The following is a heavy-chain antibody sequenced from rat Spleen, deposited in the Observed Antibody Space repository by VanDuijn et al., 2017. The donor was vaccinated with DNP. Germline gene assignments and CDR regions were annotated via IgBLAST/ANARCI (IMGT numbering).Heavy chain of an antibody. CDR1: GFTFSAYY. Sequence: EVQLVESGGGLVQPGRSLKLSCAASGFTFSAYYMAWVRQAPAKGLEWVAYIGSAAYAPYYGDSVQGRFTISRDNAKSTLYLQMNSLRAEDMATYYCVRWNSGHFDYWGQGVMVTVSS. J-gene: IGHJ2*01. D-gene: IGHD4-3*01. CDR2: IGSAAYAP. CDR3: VRWNSGHFDY. V-gene: IGHV5-22*01.